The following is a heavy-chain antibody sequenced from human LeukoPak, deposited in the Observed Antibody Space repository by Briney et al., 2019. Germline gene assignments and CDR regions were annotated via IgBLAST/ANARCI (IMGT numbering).Heavy chain of an antibody. CDR1: GGSISSYY. D-gene: IGHD3-3*01. Sequence: SETLSLTCTVSGGSISSYYWSWIRQPAGKGLEWIGRIYTSGSTNYNLSLKSRVTMSVDTSKNQFSLKLSSVTAADTAVYYCARESGSTDFWSGLGAFDIWGQGTMVTVSS. J-gene: IGHJ3*02. CDR3: ARESGSTDFWSGLGAFDI. V-gene: IGHV4-4*07. CDR2: IYTSGST.